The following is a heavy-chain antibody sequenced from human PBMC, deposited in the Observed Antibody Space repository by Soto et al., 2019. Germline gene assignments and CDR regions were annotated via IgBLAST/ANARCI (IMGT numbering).Heavy chain of an antibody. V-gene: IGHV4-34*01. D-gene: IGHD2-15*01. CDR1: CGSFSGYY. J-gene: IGHJ5*02. Sequence: SETLSLTCAVYCGSFSGYYWSWIRQPPGKGLEWIGEINHSGSTNYNPSLKSRVTISVDTSKNQFSLKLSSVTAADTAVYYCARGGYCSGGSCLVGQNWFDPWGQGTLVTVSS. CDR2: INHSGST. CDR3: ARGGYCSGGSCLVGQNWFDP.